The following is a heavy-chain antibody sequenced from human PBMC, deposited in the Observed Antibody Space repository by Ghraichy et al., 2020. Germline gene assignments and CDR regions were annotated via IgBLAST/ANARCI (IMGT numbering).Heavy chain of an antibody. V-gene: IGHV4-59*01. J-gene: IGHJ6*02. CDR1: GGSISSYY. D-gene: IGHD6-19*01. Sequence: ESLNISCTVSGGSISSYYWSWIRQPPGKGLEWIGYIYYSGSTNYNPSLKSRVTISVDTSKNQFSLKLSSVTAAATAVYYCAREGDSGWEQGGMDVWGQGTTVTVSS. CDR3: AREGDSGWEQGGMDV. CDR2: IYYSGST.